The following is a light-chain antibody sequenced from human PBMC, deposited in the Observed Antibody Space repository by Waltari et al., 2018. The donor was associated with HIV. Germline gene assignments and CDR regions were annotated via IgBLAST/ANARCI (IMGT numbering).Light chain of an antibody. V-gene: IGLV2-14*03. J-gene: IGLJ1*01. CDR3: SSYTSSITYV. CDR1: SNDVGSSNY. CDR2: DVS. Sequence: QSALTQPASVSGSPGQSITISCTGTSNDVGSSNYISWHQQHPGKAPKLIIHDVSDRPSGIPDRFSGSKSGSTASLTISGLQTEDEADYYCSSYTSSITYVFGTGTRVTVL.